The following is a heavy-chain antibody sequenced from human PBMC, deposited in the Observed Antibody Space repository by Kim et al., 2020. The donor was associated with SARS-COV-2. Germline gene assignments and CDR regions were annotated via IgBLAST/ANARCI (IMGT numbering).Heavy chain of an antibody. CDR1: GFTFDDYG. D-gene: IGHD1-1*01. CDR2: INWNGGST. CDR3: ARGSEYSFNDVFDY. Sequence: GGSLRLSCAASGFTFDDYGMNWVRQAPGKALEWVSVINWNGGSTGYADSVKGRFTISRDNAKNSLYLQMNSLRADDSALYYCARGSEYSFNDVFDYWGQRTLLSLS. V-gene: IGHV3-20*04. J-gene: IGHJ4*02.